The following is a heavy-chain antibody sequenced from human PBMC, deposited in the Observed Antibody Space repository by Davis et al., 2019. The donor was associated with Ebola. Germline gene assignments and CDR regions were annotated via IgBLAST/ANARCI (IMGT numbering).Heavy chain of an antibody. CDR3: ARDRWFGARGNWFDP. D-gene: IGHD3-10*01. V-gene: IGHV1-46*01. J-gene: IGHJ5*02. CDR1: GYTFTSYY. Sequence: AASVKVSCKASGYTFTSYYMHWVRQAPGQGLEWMGIINPSGGSTSYAQKFQGRVTMTRDTSTSTVYMELSSLRSEDTAVYYCARDRWFGARGNWFDPWGQGTLVTVSS. CDR2: INPSGGST.